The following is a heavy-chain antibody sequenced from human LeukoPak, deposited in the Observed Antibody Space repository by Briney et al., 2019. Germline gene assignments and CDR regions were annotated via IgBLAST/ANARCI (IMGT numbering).Heavy chain of an antibody. V-gene: IGHV4-4*07. Sequence: SETLSLTCTVSGGSINSYYWSWIRQPAGKGLEWIGRIYISESNNYNPSLKSRVTMSLDTSKNQFSLKLSSVTAADTAIYYCARESVAIGTRWFDPWGQGTLVTVSS. CDR2: IYISESN. CDR3: ARESVAIGTRWFDP. D-gene: IGHD6-13*01. CDR1: GGSINSYY. J-gene: IGHJ5*02.